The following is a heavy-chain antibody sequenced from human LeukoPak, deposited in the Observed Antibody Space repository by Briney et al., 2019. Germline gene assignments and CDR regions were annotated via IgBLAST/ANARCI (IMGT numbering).Heavy chain of an antibody. Sequence: SETLSLTCAVYGGSLSGYYWSWIRQPPGKGLEWIGEINHSGSTNYNPSLKSRVTISVDTSKNQFSLKLSSVTAADTAVYYCASLAGGSGSYYNYNWFDPWGQGTLVTVSS. J-gene: IGHJ5*02. CDR2: INHSGST. V-gene: IGHV4-34*01. D-gene: IGHD3-10*01. CDR3: ASLAGGSGSYYNYNWFDP. CDR1: GGSLSGYY.